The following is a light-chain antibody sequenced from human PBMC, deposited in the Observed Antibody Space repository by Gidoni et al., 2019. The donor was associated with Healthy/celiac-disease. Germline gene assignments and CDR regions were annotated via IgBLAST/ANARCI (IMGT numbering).Light chain of an antibody. J-gene: IGKJ1*01. CDR2: KAS. CDR3: QQYNSYSQWP. CDR1: QSISSW. V-gene: IGKV1-5*03. Sequence: DIQMTQSPSTLSASVGDRVTITCRASQSISSWLAWYQQKPGNAPKILIYKASSLESGVPSRFSGSGSGTEFTLTIRSLQSDDFATYYCQQYNSYSQWPFGQGTKVEIK.